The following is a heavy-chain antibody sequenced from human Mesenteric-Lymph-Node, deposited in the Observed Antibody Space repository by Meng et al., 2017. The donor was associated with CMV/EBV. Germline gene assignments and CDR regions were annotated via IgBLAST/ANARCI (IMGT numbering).Heavy chain of an antibody. V-gene: IGHV3-23*01. CDR2: ISGSGDT. CDR3: AKCLGYSSGSLLFDP. D-gene: IGHD6-19*01. CDR1: GFTFSRYA. J-gene: IGHJ5*02. Sequence: GESLKISCAASGFTFSRYAMTWVRPAPGKGLEWVSSISGSGDTYYADSVKGRFTISRDTSKNTLYLQMNSLRAEDTAAYHCAKCLGYSSGSLLFDPWGQGTLVTVSS.